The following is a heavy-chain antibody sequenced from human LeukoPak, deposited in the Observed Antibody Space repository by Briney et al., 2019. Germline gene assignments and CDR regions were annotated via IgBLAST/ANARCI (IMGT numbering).Heavy chain of an antibody. CDR2: ISGSGGST. J-gene: IGHJ4*02. CDR3: AKAQGVATIWSHHY. D-gene: IGHD5-12*01. CDR1: GFTFTAYW. V-gene: IGHV3-23*01. Sequence: GGSLRLSCAASGFTFTAYWMSWVRQAPGKGLEWVSAISGSGGSTYYADSVKGRFTISRDNSKNTLYLQMNSLRAEDTAVYYCAKAQGVATIWSHHYWGQGTLVTVSS.